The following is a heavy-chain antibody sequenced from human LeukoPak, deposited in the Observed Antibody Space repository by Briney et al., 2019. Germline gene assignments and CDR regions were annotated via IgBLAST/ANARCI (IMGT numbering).Heavy chain of an antibody. D-gene: IGHD3-9*01. V-gene: IGHV1-46*01. J-gene: IGHJ4*02. CDR3: ARDHFRILTGFREFDY. CDR1: GYTFTSYY. Sequence: VASVTVSCKASGYTFTSYYMHGVRQAPGQGLEWMGIINPSGGSTSYAQKFQGRVTMTRDTSTSTVYMELSSLRSEDTAVYYCARDHFRILTGFREFDYWGQGTLVTVSS. CDR2: INPSGGST.